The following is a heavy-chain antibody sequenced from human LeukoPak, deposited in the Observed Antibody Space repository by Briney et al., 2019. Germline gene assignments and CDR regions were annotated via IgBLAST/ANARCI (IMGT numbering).Heavy chain of an antibody. CDR3: ARVTRSDYGGKGARGLQSWYFDL. CDR1: GYSFTSYW. J-gene: IGHJ2*01. Sequence: GESLQISSKASGYSFTSYWISWLRRLPAKGLEWLGIIYPGDSDTRYSTSFQGQVTISADKSISTAYLQWSSLKASDTAMYYCARVTRSDYGGKGARGLQSWYFDLWGRGTLVTVSS. CDR2: IYPGDSDT. D-gene: IGHD4-23*01. V-gene: IGHV5-51*01.